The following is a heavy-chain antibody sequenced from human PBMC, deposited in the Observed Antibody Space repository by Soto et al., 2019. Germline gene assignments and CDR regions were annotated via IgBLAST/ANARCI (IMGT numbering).Heavy chain of an antibody. D-gene: IGHD3-10*01. CDR1: GFTFSSYG. CDR2: ISYDGSNK. V-gene: IGHV3-30*18. CDR3: AKIPMRGSGSYSDY. J-gene: IGHJ4*02. Sequence: ESGGGVVQPGRSLRLSCAASGFTFSSYGMHWVRQAPGKGLEWVAVISYDGSNKYYADSVKGRFTISRDNSKNTLYLQMNSLRAEDTAVYYCAKIPMRGSGSYSDYWGQGTLVTVSS.